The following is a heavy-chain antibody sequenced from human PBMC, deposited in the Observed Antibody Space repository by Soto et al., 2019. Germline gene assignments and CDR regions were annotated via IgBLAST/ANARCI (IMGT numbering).Heavy chain of an antibody. CDR1: GFTFSSYS. CDR3: AGGLTTEMDLDV. D-gene: IGHD3-22*01. V-gene: IGHV3-48*02. J-gene: IGHJ6*02. CDR2: ISSSSSTI. Sequence: EVQLLESGGGVVQPGGSLRLSCVASGFTFSSYSMNWVRQAPGKGLEWVSYISSSSSTIYYADSVKGRFTISRDNAKNSLYLQMNSLRDEDTAVYYCAGGLTTEMDLDVWGQGTTVTVSS.